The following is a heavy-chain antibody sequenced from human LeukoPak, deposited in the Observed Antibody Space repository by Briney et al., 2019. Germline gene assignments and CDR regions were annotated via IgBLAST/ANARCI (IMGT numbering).Heavy chain of an antibody. J-gene: IGHJ5*01. V-gene: IGHV5-51*01. CDR3: ARGDVVRGVSWFDS. CDR1: ALATHW. CDR2: IYPGDSDT. Sequence: GESLKISCMNSALATHWIGWVRQKPGKGLEWMGSIYPGDSDTKYSPSFQGQVTISVDKSTNTAYLQWKSLKASDTAMYYCARGDVVRGVSWFDSWGQGALVTVSS. D-gene: IGHD2-21*02.